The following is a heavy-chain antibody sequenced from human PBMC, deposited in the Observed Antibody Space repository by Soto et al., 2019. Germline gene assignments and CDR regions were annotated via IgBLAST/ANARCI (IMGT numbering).Heavy chain of an antibody. J-gene: IGHJ3*02. CDR2: ISWNSGSI. V-gene: IGHV3-9*01. CDR1: GFTFDDYA. D-gene: IGHD4-17*01. CDR3: AKDTVTTSGGAFDI. Sequence: PGGSLRLSCAASGFTFDDYAMHWVRQAPGKGLEWVSGISWNSGSIGYADSVKGRFTISRDNAKNSLYLQMNSLRAEDTALYYCAKDTVTTSGGAFDIWGQGTMVTVSS.